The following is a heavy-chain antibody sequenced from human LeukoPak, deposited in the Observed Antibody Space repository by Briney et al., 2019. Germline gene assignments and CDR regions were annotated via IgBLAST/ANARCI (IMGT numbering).Heavy chain of an antibody. Sequence: ASVKVSCKASGYTFTSYGISWVRQAPGQGLEWMGWISAYNGNTNYAQKLQGRVTMTTDTSTSTAYMELRSLRSDDTAVYYCAKAQRNMGGQLNAFDIWGQGTMVTVSS. CDR1: GYTFTSYG. CDR3: AKAQRNMGGQLNAFDI. V-gene: IGHV1-18*01. D-gene: IGHD3-16*01. CDR2: ISAYNGNT. J-gene: IGHJ3*02.